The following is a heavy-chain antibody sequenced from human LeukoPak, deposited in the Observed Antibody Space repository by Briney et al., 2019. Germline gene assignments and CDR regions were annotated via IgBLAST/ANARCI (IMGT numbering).Heavy chain of an antibody. D-gene: IGHD3-3*01. CDR3: AKDLGFWSGYNY. CDR2: ISGSGGST. V-gene: IGHV3-23*01. CDR1: GFTFSSYA. J-gene: IGHJ4*02. Sequence: GGSLRLSCAASGFTFSSYAMSWVRQAPGKGLAWVSAISGSGGSTYYADSVKGRFTISRDNSKNTLYLQMNSLRAEDTAVYYCAKDLGFWSGYNYWGQGTLVTVSS.